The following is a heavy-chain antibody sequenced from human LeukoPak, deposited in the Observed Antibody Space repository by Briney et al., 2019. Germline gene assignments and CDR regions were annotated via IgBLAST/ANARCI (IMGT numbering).Heavy chain of an antibody. Sequence: PGGSLRLSCAASGFTFSSSAMHWVRQAPGRGLEWVSCISSSSTYMLYADSAKGRFTISRDNAKNSLYLQMNSLRAEDTAVYYCARDISDDYWGQGTLVTVSS. CDR1: GFTFSSSA. J-gene: IGHJ4*02. D-gene: IGHD1-26*01. CDR2: ISSSSTYM. CDR3: ARDISDDY. V-gene: IGHV3-21*01.